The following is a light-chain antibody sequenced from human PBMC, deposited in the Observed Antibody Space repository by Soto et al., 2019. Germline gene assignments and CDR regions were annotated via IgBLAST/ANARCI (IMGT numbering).Light chain of an antibody. V-gene: IGKV1D-12*01. CDR2: TTS. CDR1: QDINNW. Sequence: DIQVTQSPSSVSASVGDRVTITCRASQDINNWLAWYQQKPGKAPKLLIYTTSNLQSGDPSRFSGSGSGTDFTFTINSLQPEDFATYYCQQANSFPLTFGGGTKVEIK. J-gene: IGKJ4*01. CDR3: QQANSFPLT.